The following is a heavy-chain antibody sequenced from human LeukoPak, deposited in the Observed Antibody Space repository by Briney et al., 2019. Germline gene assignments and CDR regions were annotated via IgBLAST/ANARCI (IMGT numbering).Heavy chain of an antibody. CDR2: IIPIFGTA. J-gene: IGHJ5*02. CDR1: GGTFSSYA. V-gene: IGHV1-69*13. CDR3: ARNPQGSGSFEGEGWFGP. D-gene: IGHD3-10*01. Sequence: SVKVSCKASGGTFSSYAISWVRQAPGQGLEWMGGIIPIFGTANYAQKFQGRVTITADESTSTAYMELSSLRSEDTAVYYCARNPQGSGSFEGEGWFGPWGQGTLVTVSS.